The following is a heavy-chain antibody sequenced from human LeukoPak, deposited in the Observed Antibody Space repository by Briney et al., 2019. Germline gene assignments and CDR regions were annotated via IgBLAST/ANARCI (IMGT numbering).Heavy chain of an antibody. J-gene: IGHJ4*02. D-gene: IGHD6-6*01. V-gene: IGHV3-7*05. CDR3: AKGHTSSSYASNDY. CDR2: IKQDGSEK. Sequence: GGSLRLSCAAPGFTFSSYWMNWVRQAPGKGLEWVANIKQDGSEKYYVDSVKGRFTISRDNAKSSLYLQMNSLRVEDTAVYYCAKGHTSSSYASNDYWGQGALVTVSS. CDR1: GFTFSSYW.